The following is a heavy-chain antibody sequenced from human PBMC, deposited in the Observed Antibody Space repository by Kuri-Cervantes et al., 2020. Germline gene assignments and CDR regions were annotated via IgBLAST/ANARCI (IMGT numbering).Heavy chain of an antibody. J-gene: IGHJ6*02. CDR2: ISYDGSNK. Sequence: LSLTCAASGFTFSSYGMHWVRQAPGKGLEWVAVISYDGSNKYYADSVKGRFTISRDNSKNTLYLQMNSLRSEDTAVYYCARVVVAATGLGLLRPYYYYYYGMDVWGQGTTVTVSS. CDR1: GFTFSSYG. V-gene: IGHV3-30*03. CDR3: ARVVVAATGLGLLRPYYYYYYGMDV. D-gene: IGHD2-15*01.